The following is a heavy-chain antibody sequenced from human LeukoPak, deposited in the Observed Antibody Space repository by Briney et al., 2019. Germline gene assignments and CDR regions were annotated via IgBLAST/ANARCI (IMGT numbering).Heavy chain of an antibody. D-gene: IGHD6-6*01. V-gene: IGHV1-2*02. Sequence: ASVKVSCKASGYTFSGYCMHWVRQAPGQGLEWMGWINPNSGGTNYAQKFQGRVTMTRDTSISTAYMELIRLRSADTAVYYCARVGRAFTARSSFFDYWGQGTLVTVSS. CDR1: GYTFSGYC. CDR3: ARVGRAFTARSSFFDY. J-gene: IGHJ4*02. CDR2: INPNSGGT.